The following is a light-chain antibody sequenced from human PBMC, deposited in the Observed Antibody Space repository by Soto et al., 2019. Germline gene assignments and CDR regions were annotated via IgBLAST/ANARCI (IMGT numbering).Light chain of an antibody. CDR3: QHYGNSLWT. J-gene: IGKJ1*01. CDR2: DPS. CDR1: QSVRSMY. Sequence: EIVLTQSPGTLSLSPGERATLFCRASQSVRSMYLAWYQQKPGQAPRLLIYDPSSRATDIPDTFSGPGSGTDFTLTISSLEPEDLAIYDCQHYGNSLWTVGLGTKGAIK. V-gene: IGKV3-20*01.